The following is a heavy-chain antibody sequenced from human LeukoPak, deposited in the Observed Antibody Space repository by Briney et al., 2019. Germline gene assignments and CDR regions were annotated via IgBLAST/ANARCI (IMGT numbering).Heavy chain of an antibody. Sequence: PSETLSLTCAVYGGSFSGYYWSWIRQPPGKGLEWIGEINHSGSTNYNPSLKSRVTISVDTSKNQFSLKLSSVTAADTAVYYCARGTEETMGGYFDYWGQGTLVTVSS. D-gene: IGHD3-16*01. CDR1: GGSFSGYY. CDR2: INHSGST. J-gene: IGHJ4*02. CDR3: ARGTEETMGGYFDY. V-gene: IGHV4-34*01.